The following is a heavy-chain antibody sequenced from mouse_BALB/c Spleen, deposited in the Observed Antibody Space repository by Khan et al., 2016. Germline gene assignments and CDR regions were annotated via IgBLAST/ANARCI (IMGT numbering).Heavy chain of an antibody. CDR2: IDPANGNT. CDR1: GFNIKDTY. CDR3: ARSPYDYDVGFAY. D-gene: IGHD2-4*01. Sequence: EVQLQESGAELVKPGASVKLSCTASGFNIKDTYMHWVKQRHEQGLEWIGRIDPANGNTKYDPKFQGKATITADTSSNTAYLHISSLTSEVTAVYYCARSPYDYDVGFAYWGQGTLVTVAA. J-gene: IGHJ3*01. V-gene: IGHV14-3*02.